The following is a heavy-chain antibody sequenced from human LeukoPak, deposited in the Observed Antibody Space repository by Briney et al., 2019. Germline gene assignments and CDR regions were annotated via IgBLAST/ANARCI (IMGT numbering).Heavy chain of an antibody. CDR2: IRGDGRTT. CDR1: GFTFGDYA. D-gene: IGHD6-19*01. Sequence: GGSLRLSCAASGFTFGDYAMHWVRQAPGKGLEWVSLIRGDGRTTSYAGSVKGRFTISRDNSKNSLYLQMSCLRGEDTAMYYCAKDAVAGTWLHYWGQGTLVTVSS. V-gene: IGHV3-43*02. J-gene: IGHJ4*02. CDR3: AKDAVAGTWLHY.